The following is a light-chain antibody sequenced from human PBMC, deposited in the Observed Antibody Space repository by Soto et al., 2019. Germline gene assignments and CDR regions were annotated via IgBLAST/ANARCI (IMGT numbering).Light chain of an antibody. J-gene: IGLJ1*01. CDR1: SSDVGSYSL. CDR2: EVS. CDR3: CSYAGSTPLYV. Sequence: QSALTQPASVSGSPGQSITISCTGTSSDVGSYSLVSWYQQHPGKAPKLMIYEVSKRPSGVSNRFSASKSGNTASLTISGLQAEDEADYYCCSYAGSTPLYVFGSGTKLTVL. V-gene: IGLV2-23*02.